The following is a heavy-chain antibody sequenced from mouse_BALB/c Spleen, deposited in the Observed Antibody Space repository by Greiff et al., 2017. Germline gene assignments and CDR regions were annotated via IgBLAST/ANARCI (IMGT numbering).Heavy chain of an antibody. Sequence: DVQLQESGPGLVKPSQSLSLTCTVTGYSITSDYAWNWIRQFPGNKLEWMGYISYSGSTSYNPSLKSRISITRDTSKNQFFLQLNSVTTEDTATYYCARSWNYLYAMDYWGQGTSVTVSS. CDR1: GYSITSDYA. CDR2: ISYSGST. J-gene: IGHJ4*01. CDR3: ARSWNYLYAMDY. V-gene: IGHV3-2*02. D-gene: IGHD5-5*01.